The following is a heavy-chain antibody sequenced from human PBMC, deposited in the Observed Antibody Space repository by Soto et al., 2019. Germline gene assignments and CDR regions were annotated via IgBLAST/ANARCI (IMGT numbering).Heavy chain of an antibody. CDR2: ISQSGST. CDR1: GGSFSGEY. D-gene: IGHD2-21*01. CDR3: ARGGIPPSGYGIAYAMDV. J-gene: IGHJ6*02. V-gene: IGHV4-34*01. Sequence: SETLSLTCAVYGGSFSGEYWSWVRQPPGKGLECIGKISQSGSTYYTPALKSRVTLSVDTSKNQFSLNLNSVTAADTAVYYCARGGIPPSGYGIAYAMDVWGQGTTVTVSS.